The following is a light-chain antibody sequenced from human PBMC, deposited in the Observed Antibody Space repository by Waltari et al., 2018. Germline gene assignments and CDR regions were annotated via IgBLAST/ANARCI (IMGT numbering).Light chain of an antibody. V-gene: IGLV2-11*01. J-gene: IGLJ2*01. CDR2: DVT. Sequence: QSALTQPRSVSGSPGQSVTISCTGTSRDVGDYNFVSWYQQPPGKAPKLMIYDVTKRPSGVPDRFSGSKSGNTASLTISGLQAEDEAHYYCCSYAGSYVVFGGGTMLTVL. CDR3: CSYAGSYVV. CDR1: SRDVGDYNF.